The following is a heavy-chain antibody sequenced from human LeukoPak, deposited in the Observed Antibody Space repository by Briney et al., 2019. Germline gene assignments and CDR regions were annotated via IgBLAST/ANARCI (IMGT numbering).Heavy chain of an antibody. D-gene: IGHD3-22*01. Sequence: SETLSLTCTVSGGSISSSYSYWGWIRQPPGKGLEWIGNIYYSGSTNYNPSLKSRVTISVDTSKNQFSLKLSSVTAADTAVYYCTRGSIAYYYMDVWGKGTTVTISS. J-gene: IGHJ6*03. CDR3: TRGSIAYYYMDV. V-gene: IGHV4-39*07. CDR2: IYYSGST. CDR1: GGSISSSYSY.